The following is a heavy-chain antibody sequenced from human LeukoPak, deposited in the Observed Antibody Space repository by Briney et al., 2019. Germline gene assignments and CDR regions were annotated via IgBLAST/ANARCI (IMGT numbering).Heavy chain of an antibody. V-gene: IGHV3-21*01. J-gene: IGHJ4*02. CDR2: ISSSSSYI. Sequence: GGSLRLSCAASGFTFSSYSMNWVRQAPGKGLEWVSSISSSSSYIYYADSVKGRFTISRDNAKKSLYLRMNSLRAEDTAVYYCARDPPNWGFGYWGQGTLSPSPQ. CDR3: ARDPPNWGFGY. D-gene: IGHD7-27*01. CDR1: GFTFSSYS.